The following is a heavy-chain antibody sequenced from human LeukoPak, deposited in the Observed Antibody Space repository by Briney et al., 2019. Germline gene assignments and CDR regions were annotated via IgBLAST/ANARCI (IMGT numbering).Heavy chain of an antibody. CDR1: SGSIDNNDYY. CDR3: ARDRIYGSGSDHFDY. Sequence: SETLSLTCTVSSGSIDNNDYYWGWIRQPPGRGLEWIGSIYYSGSTYYNPSLKSRVTISVDTSKNQFSLKLSSVTAADTAVYYCARDRIYGSGSDHFDYWGQGTLVTVSS. CDR2: IYYSGST. J-gene: IGHJ4*02. D-gene: IGHD3-10*01. V-gene: IGHV4-39*02.